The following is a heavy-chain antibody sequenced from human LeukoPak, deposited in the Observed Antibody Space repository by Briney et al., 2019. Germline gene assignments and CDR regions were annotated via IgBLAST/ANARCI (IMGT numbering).Heavy chain of an antibody. Sequence: GGSLRLSCAASGFTFTNYNMNWVRQAPGKGLAWVSSITSDGRYIYYGDSVKGRFTISRDNAKNSLYLQMNSLRAEDTAVYYCAELGITMIGGVWGKGTTVTISS. J-gene: IGHJ6*04. D-gene: IGHD3-10*02. CDR1: GFTFTNYN. CDR3: AELGITMIGGV. CDR2: ITSDGRYI. V-gene: IGHV3-21*01.